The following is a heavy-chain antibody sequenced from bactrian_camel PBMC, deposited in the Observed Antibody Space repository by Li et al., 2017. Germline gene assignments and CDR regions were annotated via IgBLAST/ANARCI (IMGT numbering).Heavy chain of an antibody. Sequence: HVQLVESGGGLVQPGGSLSLSCAASGFTFGVYGMSWVRQAPGKELEWVSGFRADTSSIYYADSVKGRFTISRDSAKNTLYLQMNSLKPGDTAVYYCAAEVADGGSWFGFGYWGRGTQVTVS. CDR1: GFTFGVYG. V-gene: IGHV3-2*01. J-gene: IGHJ6*01. CDR3: AAEVADGGSWFGFGY. D-gene: IGHD6*01. CDR2: FRADTSSI.